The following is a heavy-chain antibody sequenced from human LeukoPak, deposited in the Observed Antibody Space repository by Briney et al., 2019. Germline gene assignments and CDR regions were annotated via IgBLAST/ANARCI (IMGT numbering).Heavy chain of an antibody. CDR2: IIPIFGTA. Sequence: ASVKVSCKASGGTFSSYAISWVRQAPGQGLEWMGGIIPIFGTANYAQKFQGRVTITADESTSTAYMELSSLRSEDTAVYYCARTPRGYYGDYVFYFDYWGQGTLVTVSS. V-gene: IGHV1-69*13. D-gene: IGHD4-17*01. J-gene: IGHJ4*02. CDR1: GGTFSSYA. CDR3: ARTPRGYYGDYVFYFDY.